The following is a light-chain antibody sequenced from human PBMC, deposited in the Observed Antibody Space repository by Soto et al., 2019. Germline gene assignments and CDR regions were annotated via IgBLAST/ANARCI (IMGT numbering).Light chain of an antibody. CDR2: GAS. V-gene: IGKV3-20*01. Sequence: EIVLTQSPGTVSLSPGERATLSCRASQSVISNYLAWYQQRHGQAPRLLIYGASNRVAGIPDRFSGSGSGTEFTLTISRLEPEDFAVYYCHQYAGSPSTFGQGTKVEIK. CDR3: HQYAGSPST. J-gene: IGKJ1*01. CDR1: QSVISNY.